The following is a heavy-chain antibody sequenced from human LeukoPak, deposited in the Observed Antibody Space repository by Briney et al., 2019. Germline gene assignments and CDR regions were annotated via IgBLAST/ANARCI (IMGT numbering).Heavy chain of an antibody. CDR3: ARHVPFGALVLPSALDY. Sequence: ASVKVSCKASGYTFTSYDINWVRQATGQGLEWMGWMNPNSGNTGYAQKFQGRVTMTRNTSISTAYMELSSLRSEDTAVYYCARHVPFGALVLPSALDYWGQGTLVTVSS. CDR1: GYTFTSYD. J-gene: IGHJ4*02. D-gene: IGHD2-2*01. V-gene: IGHV1-8*01. CDR2: MNPNSGNT.